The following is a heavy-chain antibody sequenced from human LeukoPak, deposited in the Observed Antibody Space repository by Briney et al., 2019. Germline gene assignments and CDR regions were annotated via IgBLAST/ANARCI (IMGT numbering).Heavy chain of an antibody. CDR1: GDSISSYSYY. CDR3: ARQGYSSGWYATRGSPDY. V-gene: IGHV4-39*01. Sequence: PSETLSLTCSVSGDSISSYSYYWGWIRQPPGKGLEWIGSIYYSGSTHYNPSLKSRVTMSVDTSKNQFSLKLSSLTAADTAVYYCARQGYSSGWYATRGSPDYWGQGTLVTVSS. D-gene: IGHD6-19*01. J-gene: IGHJ4*02. CDR2: IYYSGST.